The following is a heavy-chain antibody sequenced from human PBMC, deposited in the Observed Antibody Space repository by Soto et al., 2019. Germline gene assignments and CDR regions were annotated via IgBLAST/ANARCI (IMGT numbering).Heavy chain of an antibody. J-gene: IGHJ3*02. V-gene: IGHV4-30-4*01. D-gene: IGHD2-21*02. CDR1: GGSISSGDYY. CDR2: IYYSGST. Sequence: QVQLQESGPGLVKPSQTLSLTCTVSGGSISSGDYYWSWIRQPPGKGLEWIGYIYYSGSTYYNPALMSRVTTSVGTSKNHFSLKLSSVTAADTAGYYWARDRRGTVVTPSAFDIWGQGTMVTVSS. CDR3: ARDRRGTVVTPSAFDI.